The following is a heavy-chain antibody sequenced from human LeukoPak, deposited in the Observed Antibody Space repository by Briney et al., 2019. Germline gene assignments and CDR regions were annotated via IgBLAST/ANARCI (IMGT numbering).Heavy chain of an antibody. Sequence: SETLSLTCTVSGGSISSYYWSWIRQPPGKGLEWIGYIYYSGSTNYNPSLKSRVTISVDTSKNQFSLKLSSVTAADAAVYYCARDRGDPYLSFSNWFDPWGQGTLVTVSS. CDR2: IYYSGST. V-gene: IGHV4-59*12. J-gene: IGHJ5*02. CDR1: GGSISSYY. CDR3: ARDRGDPYLSFSNWFDP. D-gene: IGHD2-21*02.